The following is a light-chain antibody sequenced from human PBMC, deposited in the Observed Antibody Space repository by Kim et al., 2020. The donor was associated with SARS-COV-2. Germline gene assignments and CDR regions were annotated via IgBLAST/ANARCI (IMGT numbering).Light chain of an antibody. Sequence: QTATRACTGNNDNVGRQGAAWQQQHQGHPPKVLSDRNNNRRSGISERFSASRSGNTASLIITGLQSEDEADYYCSAWDISLNAVVFGGGTQLTVL. CDR1: NDNVGRQG. CDR2: RNN. V-gene: IGLV10-54*01. CDR3: SAWDISLNAVV. J-gene: IGLJ3*02.